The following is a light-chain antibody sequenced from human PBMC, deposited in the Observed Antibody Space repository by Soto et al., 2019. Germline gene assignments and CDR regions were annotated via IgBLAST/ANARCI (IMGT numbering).Light chain of an antibody. Sequence: QSALTQPPSASGSPGQSVTISCTGTSSDVGGYNFVSWYQQYPGKVPKLMVYEVNKRPSGVPDRFSGSKSGNTASLTVSGLQAEDEADYYCTSYAGGNNVFETGTKLTVL. CDR3: TSYAGGNNV. CDR2: EVN. J-gene: IGLJ1*01. V-gene: IGLV2-8*01. CDR1: SSDVGGYNF.